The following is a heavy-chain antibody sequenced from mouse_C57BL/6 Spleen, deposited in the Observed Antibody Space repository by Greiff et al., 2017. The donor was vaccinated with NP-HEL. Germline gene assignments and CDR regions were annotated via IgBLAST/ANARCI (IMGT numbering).Heavy chain of an antibody. CDR3: AKEYDYDEGYAMDY. D-gene: IGHD2-4*01. J-gene: IGHJ4*01. V-gene: IGHV2-3*01. CDR1: GFSFTSYG. CDR2: LCGDGST. Sequence: VMLVESGPGLVAPSQSLSISCTVSGFSFTSYGVRWVRQPPGQGLEWLGVLCGDGSTTYHSDLISSLSISKDNSKSQVFLKLNSLQTDDTATYYCAKEYDYDEGYAMDYWGQGTSVTVSS.